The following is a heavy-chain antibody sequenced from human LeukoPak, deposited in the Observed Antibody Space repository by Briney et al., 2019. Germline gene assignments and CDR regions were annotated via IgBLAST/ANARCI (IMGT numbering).Heavy chain of an antibody. CDR2: IYTSGST. D-gene: IGHD5-18*01. V-gene: IGHV4-61*02. J-gene: IGHJ4*02. CDR1: GGSISSSSYY. CDR3: ARAAAMAFDY. Sequence: SETLSLTCTVSGGSISSSSYYWGWIRQPPGKGLEWIGRIYTSGSTNYNPSLKSRVTISVDTSKNQFSLKLTSVTAADTAVYYCARAAAMAFDYWGQGTLVTVSS.